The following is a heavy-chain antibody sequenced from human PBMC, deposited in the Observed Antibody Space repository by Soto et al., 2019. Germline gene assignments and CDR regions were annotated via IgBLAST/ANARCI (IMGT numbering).Heavy chain of an antibody. CDR3: AIANYGDNDY. CDR1: GYIFPSST. Sequence: QVQLVQSGAEVKKPGASVKVSCKAPGYIFPSSTISWVRQAPGQGLEWMGWISAYNGNIKEAQKFQGSFTMTTDTSTSTAYMELRSLTSDDTAMYYCAIANYGDNDYWGQGTLVTVSS. CDR2: ISAYNGNI. V-gene: IGHV1-18*01. J-gene: IGHJ4*02. D-gene: IGHD4-17*01.